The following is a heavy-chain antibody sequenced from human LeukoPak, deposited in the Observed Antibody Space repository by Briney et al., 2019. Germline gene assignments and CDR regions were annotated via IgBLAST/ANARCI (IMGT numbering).Heavy chain of an antibody. J-gene: IGHJ4*02. CDR3: ARHYDGRGSGSYYEDY. D-gene: IGHD1-26*01. CDR2: TNHVGST. V-gene: IGHV4-59*08. CDR1: GGSISSHY. Sequence: PSETLSLTCTVSGGSISSHYWSWIRQPPGKGLQWVGYTNHVGSTDYNPSLKSRVTISIDTSKSQFSLKLSSVTAADTAVYYCARHYDGRGSGSYYEDYWGQGTLVIVSS.